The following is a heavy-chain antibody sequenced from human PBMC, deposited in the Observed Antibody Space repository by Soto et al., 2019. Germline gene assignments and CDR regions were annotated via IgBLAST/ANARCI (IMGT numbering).Heavy chain of an antibody. D-gene: IGHD3-22*01. Sequence: SVKVSCKASGGTFSSYAISWVRQAPGQGLEWKGGIIPIFGTANYAQKFQGRVTITADESTSTAYMELSSLRSEDTAVYYCASWDDSSGYLRGNFDYWGQGTLVTVSS. J-gene: IGHJ4*02. CDR3: ASWDDSSGYLRGNFDY. V-gene: IGHV1-69*13. CDR1: GGTFSSYA. CDR2: IIPIFGTA.